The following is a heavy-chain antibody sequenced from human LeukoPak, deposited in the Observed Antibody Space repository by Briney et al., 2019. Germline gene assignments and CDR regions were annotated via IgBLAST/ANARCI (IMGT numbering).Heavy chain of an antibody. CDR1: GFTFSSYA. CDR3: EKSHCSGGSGRRGTTPYYFDY. CDR2: ISGSGVSS. J-gene: IGHJ4*02. D-gene: IGHD2-15*01. Sequence: GGSLSLSRAASGFTFSSYAMSWVRQAPGPGLEGVSAISGSGVSSDYADSVKGRFTISRDNSKNTLYLQMNSLRAEDTAVYYCEKSHCSGGSGRRGTTPYYFDYWGQGTLVTVSS. V-gene: IGHV3-23*01.